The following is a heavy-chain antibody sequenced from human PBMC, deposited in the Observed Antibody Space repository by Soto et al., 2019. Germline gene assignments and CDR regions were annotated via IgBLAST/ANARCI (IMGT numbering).Heavy chain of an antibody. Sequence: PSETLSLTCTVSGGSVSSGSYYWSWIRQPPGKGLEWIGYIYYSGSTNYNPSLKSRVTISVDTSKNQFSLKLSSVTAVDTAVYYCARARRVGATYCFDYWGQGTLVTVSS. CDR3: ARARRVGATYCFDY. V-gene: IGHV4-61*01. CDR2: IYYSGST. D-gene: IGHD1-26*01. CDR1: GGSVSSGSYY. J-gene: IGHJ4*02.